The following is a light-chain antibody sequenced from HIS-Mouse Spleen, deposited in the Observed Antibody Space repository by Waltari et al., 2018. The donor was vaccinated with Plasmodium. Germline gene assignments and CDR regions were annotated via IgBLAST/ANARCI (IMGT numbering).Light chain of an antibody. CDR1: SSDVGGYNY. CDR3: CSYAGSYTYVV. CDR2: DVS. V-gene: IGLV2-11*01. Sequence: QSALTQPRSVSGSPGQSVTISCTGTSSDVGGYNYVSWYQQHPGKAPKLMIYDVSERPSWVPDRFSGSKSGNTTSLTISGLQAEDEADYYCCSYAGSYTYVVFGGGTKLTVL. J-gene: IGLJ2*01.